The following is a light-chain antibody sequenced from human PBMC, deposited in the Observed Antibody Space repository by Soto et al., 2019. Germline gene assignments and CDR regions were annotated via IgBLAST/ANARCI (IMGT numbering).Light chain of an antibody. CDR3: QQYGSTPLT. CDR2: DTS. V-gene: IGKV3-20*01. J-gene: IGKJ4*01. CDR1: QSVKNNY. Sequence: TQSPSTLSASVGDRVTITCRASQSVKNNYLAWYQQRPGQAPRFLIYDTSSRATGIPDRFSGSGSGTDFTLTISRLEPEDFAVYYCQQYGSTPLTFGGGTKVDIK.